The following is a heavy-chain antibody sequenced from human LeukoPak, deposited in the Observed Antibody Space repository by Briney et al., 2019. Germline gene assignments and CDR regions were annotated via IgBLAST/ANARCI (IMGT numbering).Heavy chain of an antibody. V-gene: IGHV4-59*01. Sequence: PSETLSLTCTVSGGSISSYYWSWIRQPPGKGLEWIGYIYYSGSTNYNPSLKSRVTISVDTSKNQFSQKLSSVTAADTAVYYCASARYWYFDLWGRGTLVTVSS. CDR1: GGSISSYY. J-gene: IGHJ2*01. CDR2: IYYSGST. CDR3: ASARYWYFDL.